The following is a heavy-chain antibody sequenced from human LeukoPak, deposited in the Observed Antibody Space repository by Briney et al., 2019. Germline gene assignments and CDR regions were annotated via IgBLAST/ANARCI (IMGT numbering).Heavy chain of an antibody. CDR2: ISAYNGNT. Sequence: GASVKVSCKASGYTLTSYGISWVRQAPGQGLEWMGWISAYNGNTNYAQKLQGRVTMTTDTSTSTAYMELRSLRSDDAAVYYCARDPWYSSSWEYYYYYGMDVWGQGTTVTVSS. J-gene: IGHJ6*02. CDR3: ARDPWYSSSWEYYYYYGMDV. CDR1: GYTLTSYG. V-gene: IGHV1-18*01. D-gene: IGHD6-13*01.